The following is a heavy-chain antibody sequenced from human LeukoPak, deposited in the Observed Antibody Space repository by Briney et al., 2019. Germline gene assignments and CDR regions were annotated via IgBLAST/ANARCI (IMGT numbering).Heavy chain of an antibody. CDR3: ARVGDAVVVAATDDAFDI. CDR1: GYTFTGYY. D-gene: IGHD2-15*01. Sequence: VASVKVSCKASGYTFTGYYMHWVRQAPGQGLEWMGRINPNSGGTNYAQKFQGRVTMTRDTSISTAYMELSRLRSDDTAVYYCARVGDAVVVAATDDAFDIWGQGTMVTVSS. V-gene: IGHV1-2*06. CDR2: INPNSGGT. J-gene: IGHJ3*02.